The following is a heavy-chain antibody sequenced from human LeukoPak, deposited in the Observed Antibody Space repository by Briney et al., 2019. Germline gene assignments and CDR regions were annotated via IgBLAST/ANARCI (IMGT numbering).Heavy chain of an antibody. CDR1: GYDFITYY. CDR3: ARLMLFEYGDYGDAFDI. CDR2: IYPGDYDT. Sequence: GESLKISCKGAGYDFITYYIGWVRQLPGKGLEWMGVIYPGDYDTTYSPSFEDEVTMSVDKSSSRAYLQWRSLKASDTAMYYCARLMLFEYGDYGDAFDIWGQGKMVTVSS. D-gene: IGHD4-17*01. V-gene: IGHV5-51*01. J-gene: IGHJ3*02.